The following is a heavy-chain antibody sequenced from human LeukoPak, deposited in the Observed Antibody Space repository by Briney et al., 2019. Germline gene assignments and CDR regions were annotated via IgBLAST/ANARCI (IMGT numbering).Heavy chain of an antibody. Sequence: TGGALRLSCAASGFTLIRYPMSTVRQAPGKGLEWVSAVSCRGGSTYYADPVKGRFTISRDNSKNTLYLQMNSLRAEDTAVYYCASSGLDPYSGYDFNWFDPWGQGTLVTVSS. V-gene: IGHV3-23*01. CDR2: VSCRGGST. CDR1: GFTLIRYP. CDR3: ASSGLDPYSGYDFNWFDP. D-gene: IGHD5-12*01. J-gene: IGHJ5*02.